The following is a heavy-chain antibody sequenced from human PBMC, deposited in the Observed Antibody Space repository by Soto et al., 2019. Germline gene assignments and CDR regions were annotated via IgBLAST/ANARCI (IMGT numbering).Heavy chain of an antibody. J-gene: IGHJ6*02. CDR3: ARDKVQNYDFWSGYLALESFYYYYYGMDV. Sequence: GGSLRLSCAASGFTFRSYAMHWGRQAPGKGLEWVAVISCDGSNKYYADSVKGRLTISRDNSKNTLYLQMNSLRAEDTAVYYCARDKVQNYDFWSGYLALESFYYYYYGMDVWGQGTTVTVSS. V-gene: IGHV3-30-3*01. D-gene: IGHD3-3*01. CDR1: GFTFRSYA. CDR2: ISCDGSNK.